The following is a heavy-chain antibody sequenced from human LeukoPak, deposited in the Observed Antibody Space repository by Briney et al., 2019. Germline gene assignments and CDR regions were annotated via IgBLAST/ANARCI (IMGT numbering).Heavy chain of an antibody. CDR3: ARDRRDTYLGH. J-gene: IGHJ4*02. D-gene: IGHD5-24*01. CDR2: MYSGGTT. Sequence: GSLRLSFTGSGYTVSSSYMRWVRQTPGKGLEWVSVMYSGGTTYYADSVKGRFTISRDSSKNTVNLQMNSLRAEDTAVYYCARDRRDTYLGHWGQGTLVTVSS. CDR1: GYTVSSSY. V-gene: IGHV3-66*01.